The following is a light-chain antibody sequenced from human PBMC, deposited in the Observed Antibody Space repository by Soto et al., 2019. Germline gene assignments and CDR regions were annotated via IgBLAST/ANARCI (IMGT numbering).Light chain of an antibody. J-gene: IGKJ1*01. CDR1: QSVRSSY. CDR3: QQYSSSPQT. Sequence: SQPPGTLSLSTGERATLFCRASQSVRSSYLAWYQQRRGHAPRLLIYGASSRATGIPDRFSGSGSGTDFTLTISRLEPEDFAVYYCQQYSSSPQTFGQGTKVAI. V-gene: IGKV3-20*01. CDR2: GAS.